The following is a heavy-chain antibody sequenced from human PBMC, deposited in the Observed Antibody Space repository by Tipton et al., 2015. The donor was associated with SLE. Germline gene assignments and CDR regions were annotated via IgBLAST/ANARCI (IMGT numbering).Heavy chain of an antibody. J-gene: IGHJ4*02. Sequence: SLRLSCAASGFTFSDYYMSWIRQAPGKGLEWVSYISSSGSTIYYANSVKGRFTISRDNAKNSLYLQMNSLRAEDTAVYYWARVFKRYSSSWTDGYFDYWGQGTLVTVSS. CDR3: ARVFKRYSSSWTDGYFDY. CDR2: ISSSGSTI. V-gene: IGHV3-11*04. CDR1: GFTFSDYY. D-gene: IGHD6-13*01.